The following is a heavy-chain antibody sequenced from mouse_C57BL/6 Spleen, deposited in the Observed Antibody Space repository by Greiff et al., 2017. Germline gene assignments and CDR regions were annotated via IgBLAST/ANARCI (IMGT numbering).Heavy chain of an antibody. Sequence: QVQLQQPGAELVKPGASVKLSCKASGYTFTSYDINWVKQRPGQGLEWIGWIYPRGGSTKYTEKFKGKATLTVDTSSSPAYMALHSRTSEDAAVYFCASEKMGLRGYFDVWGTGTTVTVSS. V-gene: IGHV1-85*01. CDR2: IYPRGGST. D-gene: IGHD3-1*01. CDR1: GYTFTSYD. J-gene: IGHJ1*03. CDR3: ASEKMGLRGYFDV.